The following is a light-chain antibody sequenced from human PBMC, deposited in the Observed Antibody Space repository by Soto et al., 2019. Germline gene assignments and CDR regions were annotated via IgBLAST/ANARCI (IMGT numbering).Light chain of an antibody. Sequence: QSVLTQSPSASASLGASVKLTCTLSSGHSSYTLAWHQQQPEKGPRYLMKLNNGGSHSKGDGIPDRFSGSSSGAQRYLTISSLQSEDEAVYYCQTWDTDSWVFGGGTKLTVL. CDR3: QTWDTDSWV. CDR2: LNNGGSH. CDR1: SGHSSYT. V-gene: IGLV4-69*02. J-gene: IGLJ3*02.